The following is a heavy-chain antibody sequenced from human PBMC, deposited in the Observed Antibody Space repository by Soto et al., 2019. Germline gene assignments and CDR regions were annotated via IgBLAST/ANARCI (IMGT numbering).Heavy chain of an antibody. V-gene: IGHV4-4*07. Sequence: TSETLSLTCTVSVDSITTYYWSWIRQPAGKGLEWIGRIDTSGNTNYNPSLKSRVTMSVDTSKKQFSLKLTSVTAADTAVYDCSGNSNNGSQTEGMDVWGEGTTVTVSS. D-gene: IGHD6-13*01. J-gene: IGHJ6*04. CDR2: IDTSGNT. CDR3: SGNSNNGSQTEGMDV. CDR1: VDSITTYY.